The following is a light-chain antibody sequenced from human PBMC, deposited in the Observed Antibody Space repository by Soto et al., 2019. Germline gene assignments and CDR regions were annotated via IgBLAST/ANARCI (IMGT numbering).Light chain of an antibody. CDR1: QSVSSSY. CDR2: GAS. V-gene: IGKV3-20*01. CDR3: QPYGSSLWT. Sequence: EIELTHSPGTLSLSPWERATLSCRASQSVSSSYLACYQQKPGPAPRLLIYGASSRATGIPDRFSDSGSGTDFTHTISRLEPEDFAVYYCQPYGSSLWTFGQGTKVDIK. J-gene: IGKJ1*01.